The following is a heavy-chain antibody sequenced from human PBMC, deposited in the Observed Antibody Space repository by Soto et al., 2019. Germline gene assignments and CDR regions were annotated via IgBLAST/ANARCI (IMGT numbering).Heavy chain of an antibody. D-gene: IGHD3-10*02. CDR2: IIPIFGTA. J-gene: IGHJ6*02. CDR3: ARDLFGEFDYYYGMDV. V-gene: IGHV1-69*01. Sequence: QVQLVQSGAEVKKPGSSVKVSCKASGGPFSSYAISWVRQAPGQGLEWMGGIIPIFGTANYAQKFQGRVTITADESTSTAYMELSSLRSEDTAVYYCARDLFGEFDYYYGMDVWGQGTTVTVSS. CDR1: GGPFSSYA.